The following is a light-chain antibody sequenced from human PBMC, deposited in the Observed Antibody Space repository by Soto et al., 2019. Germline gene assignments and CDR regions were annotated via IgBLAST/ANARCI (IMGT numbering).Light chain of an antibody. Sequence: EVVLTQSPGTLSLSPGERATLSCRASQSVSNNYFDWYQQKPGQAPRLLIFGSSDRATGIPDRFSGSGSGTDFTLTISRLEPEDFAVYYCQPYGSSPPYTFGQGTKLEIK. CDR2: GSS. CDR1: QSVSNNY. CDR3: QPYGSSPPYT. J-gene: IGKJ2*01. V-gene: IGKV3-20*01.